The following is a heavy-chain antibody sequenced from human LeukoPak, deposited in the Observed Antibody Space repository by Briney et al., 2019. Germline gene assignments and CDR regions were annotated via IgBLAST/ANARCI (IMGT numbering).Heavy chain of an antibody. CDR2: ISGSGGST. CDR3: ARDPYSGGYGAYYYRYMDV. J-gene: IGHJ6*03. Sequence: GGSLRLSCAASGFTFSSYEMNWVRQAPGKGLEWVSAISGSGGSTYYADSVKGRFTISRAKNTLYLQMISLRTEDTAVYYCARDPYSGGYGAYYYRYMDVWGKGTTVTVSS. CDR1: GFTFSSYE. V-gene: IGHV3-23*01. D-gene: IGHD6-19*01.